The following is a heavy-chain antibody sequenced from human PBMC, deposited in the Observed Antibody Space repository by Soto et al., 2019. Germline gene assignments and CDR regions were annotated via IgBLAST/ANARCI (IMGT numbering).Heavy chain of an antibody. CDR2: IYGGGTT. D-gene: IGHD3-10*01. CDR1: GLTDTTDY. Sequence: EVQLVESGGGLVQYGDSLRLACAVSGLTDTTDYMTWVRQAPGKGLEWVSIIYGGGTTYYAGSVKGRFTISRDYSKNTLYLHMSSLTAEDTAVYFCARGRGYYDMDVWGQGTTVTVSS. CDR3: ARGRGYYDMDV. V-gene: IGHV3-53*01. J-gene: IGHJ6*02.